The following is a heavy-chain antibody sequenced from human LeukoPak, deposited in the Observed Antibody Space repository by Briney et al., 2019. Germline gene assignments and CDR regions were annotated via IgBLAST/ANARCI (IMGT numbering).Heavy chain of an antibody. CDR3: ARDSGWLLSLGAFDI. CDR1: SGSISSGGYS. CDR2: IYTSGST. J-gene: IGHJ3*02. Sequence: SETLSLTCAVSSGSISSGGYSWSWIRQPPGKGLEWIGRIYTSGSTNYNPSLKSRVTMSVDTSKNQFSLKLSSVTAADTAVYYCARDSGWLLSLGAFDIWGQGTMVTVSS. V-gene: IGHV4-61*02. D-gene: IGHD3-22*01.